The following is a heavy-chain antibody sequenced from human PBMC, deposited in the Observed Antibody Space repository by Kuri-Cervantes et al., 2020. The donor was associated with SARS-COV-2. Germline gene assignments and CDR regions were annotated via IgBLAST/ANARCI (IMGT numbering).Heavy chain of an antibody. CDR1: GFTFSSYW. J-gene: IGHJ4*02. CDR2: IKQDGSEK. D-gene: IGHD2-2*01. V-gene: IGHV3-7*01. CDR3: ATPGVPAANYYFDY. Sequence: GESLKISCAASGFTFSSYWMSWVRQAPGKGLEWVANIKQDGSEKYYVDSVKGRFTISGDNAKNSLYLQMNSLRAEDTAVYYCATPGVPAANYYFDYWGQGTLVTVSS.